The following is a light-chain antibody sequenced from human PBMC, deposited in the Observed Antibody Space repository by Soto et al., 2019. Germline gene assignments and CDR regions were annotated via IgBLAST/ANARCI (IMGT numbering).Light chain of an antibody. Sequence: QSALTQPASVSGSPGQSITISCTGTSSDVGGYNYVSWYQQHPGKAPKLMIYDVSNRPSGVSNRFSGSKSGNTASLTISGLQGEDEADYYCSSYTSSSTLFYVFGTGTKLTVL. CDR2: DVS. CDR1: SSDVGGYNY. V-gene: IGLV2-14*01. J-gene: IGLJ1*01. CDR3: SSYTSSSTLFYV.